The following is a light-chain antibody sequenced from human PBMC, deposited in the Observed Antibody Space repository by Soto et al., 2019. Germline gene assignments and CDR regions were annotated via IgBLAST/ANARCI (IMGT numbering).Light chain of an antibody. J-gene: IGKJ4*01. CDR3: HQRSNWPLT. CDR2: GAS. Sequence: EIVLTQSPATLSLSPGERATLSCRASQSVSSYLAWYQQKPGQTPRLLIYGASNRATGIPARFSGSGSGTDFTLTINSLEPEDFAVYYCHQRSNWPLTFGGGTKVEIK. V-gene: IGKV3-11*01. CDR1: QSVSSY.